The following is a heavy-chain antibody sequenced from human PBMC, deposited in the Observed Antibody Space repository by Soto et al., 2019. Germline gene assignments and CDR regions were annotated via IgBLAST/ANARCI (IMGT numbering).Heavy chain of an antibody. CDR1: GVSIGSHDW. CDR2: SHQSGNT. J-gene: IGHJ4*02. V-gene: IGHV4-4*02. CDR3: ATRDTGRVE. Sequence: SETLSLTCAVSGVSIGSHDWWTWVRQPPGKGLEWIGESHQSGNTNYNSSLESRVTISLDKSKNHFSLQLSSVTVADTAVYYCATRDTGRVEWGQGTLVTVSS. D-gene: IGHD5-18*01.